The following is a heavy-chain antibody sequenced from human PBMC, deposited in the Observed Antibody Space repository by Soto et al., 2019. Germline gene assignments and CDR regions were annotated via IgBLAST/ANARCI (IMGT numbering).Heavy chain of an antibody. CDR1: GFSLSTSGVG. CDR2: IYWDDDK. Sequence: QITLKESGPTLVQPTQTLTLTCTFSGFSLSTSGVGVGWIRQPPGKALEWLALIYWDDDKRYSPSLKSRLTLTKDTSKHPGVLTMTHMDPVDPATYYFAHRRNYYGAGSYYNYDFDYWGQGTLVTVSS. CDR3: AHRRNYYGAGSYYNYDFDY. J-gene: IGHJ4*02. V-gene: IGHV2-5*02. D-gene: IGHD3-10*01.